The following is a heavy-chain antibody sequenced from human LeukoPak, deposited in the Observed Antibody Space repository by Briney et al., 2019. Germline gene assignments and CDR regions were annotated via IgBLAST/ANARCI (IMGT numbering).Heavy chain of an antibody. D-gene: IGHD3-3*01. V-gene: IGHV3-21*01. CDR2: ISNSGDRT. CDR3: ARDGRITIHTSVYYGMDV. Sequence: GGSLRLSCAASGFTFSTYAMSWVRQAPGKGLEWVIAISNSGDRTHDADSVKGRFTISRDNAKNSLYLQMNSLGAEDTAVYYCARDGRITIHTSVYYGMDVWGQGTTVTVSS. CDR1: GFTFSTYA. J-gene: IGHJ6*02.